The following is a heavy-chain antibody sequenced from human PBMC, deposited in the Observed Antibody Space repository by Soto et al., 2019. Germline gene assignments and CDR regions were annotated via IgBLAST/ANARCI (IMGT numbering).Heavy chain of an antibody. CDR2: IIPIPGIA. CDR3: ARDQMTTVATYDY. J-gene: IGHJ4*02. CDR1: GGTFSSYT. V-gene: IGHV1-69*08. Sequence: QVQLVQSGAEVKKPGSSVKVSCKASGGTFSSYTISWVRQAPGQGLEWMGRIIPIPGIANYAQKFQGRVTITADKSTSTAYMELSSLRSEDTAVYYCARDQMTTVATYDYWGQGTLVTVSS. D-gene: IGHD4-17*01.